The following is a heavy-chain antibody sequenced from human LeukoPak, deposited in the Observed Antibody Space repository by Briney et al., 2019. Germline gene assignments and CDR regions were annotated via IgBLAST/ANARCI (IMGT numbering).Heavy chain of an antibody. J-gene: IGHJ3*01. CDR2: IYPGDSGP. D-gene: IGHD1-26*01. CDR3: GMSGDRVPLQDDVFDV. CDR1: GYSFTSYC. Sequence: GESLKISCKVSGYSFTSYCIGWVRQMPGKGLEWMGIIYPGDSGPTYSPSFQGQVTISVDKSINTAYLQWSSLQASDTAIYYCGMSGDRVPLQDDVFDVWGQGTMVTAST. V-gene: IGHV5-51*01.